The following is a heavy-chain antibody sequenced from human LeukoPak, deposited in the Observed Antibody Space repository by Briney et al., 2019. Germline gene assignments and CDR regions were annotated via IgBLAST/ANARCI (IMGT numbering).Heavy chain of an antibody. J-gene: IGHJ3*02. V-gene: IGHV1-69*05. CDR1: GGTFSSYA. Sequence: SVKVSCKASGGTFSSYAISWVRQAPGQGLEWMGRIIPIFGTANYAQKFQGRVTITTDESTSTAYMEPSSLRSEDTAVYYCAREVVAVAGRGAFDIWGQGTMVTVSS. D-gene: IGHD6-19*01. CDR2: IIPIFGTA. CDR3: AREVVAVAGRGAFDI.